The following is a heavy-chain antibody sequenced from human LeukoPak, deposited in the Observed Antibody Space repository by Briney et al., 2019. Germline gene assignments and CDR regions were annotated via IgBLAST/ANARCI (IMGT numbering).Heavy chain of an antibody. CDR3: ARSPSPRPYDAFHL. Sequence: SVKVSCKASGDTFRNYAISWVRQAPGQGLEWMGMIIPFFGTTNSAQKLQGRVTITTDESTRTTYMEVSSLRSEDTAIYYCARSPSPRPYDAFHLWGQGTMVTVSS. CDR2: IIPFFGTT. CDR1: GDTFRNYA. V-gene: IGHV1-69*05. J-gene: IGHJ3*01.